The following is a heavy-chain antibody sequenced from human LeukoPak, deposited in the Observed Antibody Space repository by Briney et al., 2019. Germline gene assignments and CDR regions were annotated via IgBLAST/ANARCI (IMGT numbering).Heavy chain of an antibody. CDR1: GFTFSTYS. D-gene: IGHD6-13*01. CDR3: ARVAPGHDVGRGYFDY. Sequence: GGSLRLSCAPSGFTFSTYSMNWVRQAPGKGLEWLSYITSTSYAIYYADSVKGRFTISRDNAKNSLYLQMNSLRAEDTAVYYCARVAPGHDVGRGYFDYWGQGTLVTVSS. V-gene: IGHV3-48*01. CDR2: ITSTSYAI. J-gene: IGHJ4*02.